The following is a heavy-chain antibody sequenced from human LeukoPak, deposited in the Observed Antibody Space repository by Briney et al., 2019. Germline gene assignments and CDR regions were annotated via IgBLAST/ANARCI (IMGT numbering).Heavy chain of an antibody. J-gene: IGHJ4*02. CDR3: ATQSSSWHYLEY. CDR2: IYYGRNY. D-gene: IGHD6-13*01. CDR1: GDSISSRSYY. Sequence: PSETLSLTCTVSGDSISSRSYYWGWIRQPPGKGLEWIGKIYYGRNYKWNSSLKSRGTISVDTSKNQFSLKLSSVTAADTAVYYCATQSSSWHYLEYWGQGTLVTVSP. V-gene: IGHV4-39*01.